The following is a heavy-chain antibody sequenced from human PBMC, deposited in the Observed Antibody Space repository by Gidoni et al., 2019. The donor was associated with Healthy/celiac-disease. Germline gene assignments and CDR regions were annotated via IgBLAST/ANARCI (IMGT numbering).Heavy chain of an antibody. J-gene: IGHJ4*02. D-gene: IGHD5-12*01. V-gene: IGHV3-73*01. CDR1: GFTFSGSA. CDR3: TRVGRDGYPEWDY. CDR2: IRSKANSYAT. Sequence: EVQLVESGGGLVQPGGSLKLSCAAAGFTFSGSAMHWVRQASGKGLEWVGRIRSKANSYATSYAASVKGRFTISRDDSKNTAYLQMNSLKTEDTAVYYCTRVGRDGYPEWDYWGQGTLVTVSS.